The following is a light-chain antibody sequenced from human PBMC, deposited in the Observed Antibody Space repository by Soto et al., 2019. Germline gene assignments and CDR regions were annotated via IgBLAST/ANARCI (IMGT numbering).Light chain of an antibody. CDR2: SDN. Sequence: QPVLTQPPSASGTPGQRVTISCSGSSSNIGSNYVYWYQQLPGTAPKLLIYSDNERPSGVPDRFSGSKSGTSASLAISGPRSEDEADYYCAAWDDSLSGWVFGGGTKLTVL. CDR1: SSNIGSNY. V-gene: IGLV1-47*02. J-gene: IGLJ3*02. CDR3: AAWDDSLSGWV.